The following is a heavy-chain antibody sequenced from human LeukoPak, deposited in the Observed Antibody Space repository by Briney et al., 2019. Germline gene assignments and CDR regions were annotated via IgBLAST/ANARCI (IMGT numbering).Heavy chain of an antibody. D-gene: IGHD6-19*01. V-gene: IGHV1-46*01. CDR1: GYTFTSYY. CDR2: INPSGGST. Sequence: ASVKVSCKASGYTFTSYYMHWVRQAPGQGLEWMGIINPSGGSTSYAQKFQGRVTMTRDTSTSTVYMELSSLRSEDTAVYYCARDRGGIAVAGTWDYYYYGMDVWGQGTTVTVSS. CDR3: ARDRGGIAVAGTWDYYYYGMDV. J-gene: IGHJ6*02.